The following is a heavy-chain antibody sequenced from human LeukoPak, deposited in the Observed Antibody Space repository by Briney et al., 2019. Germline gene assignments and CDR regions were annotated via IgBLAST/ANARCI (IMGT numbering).Heavy chain of an antibody. CDR1: GYTFSGYY. Sequence: GASVTVSCKSSGYTFSGYYMHWLRQAPGQGLEGMGWINPKNGGTIYAQTFQGRVTMTGDTSISTVYMDLSRLTSDDTAVYYCAKGGMGVAAPLLDHWGQGTLVTVSS. CDR2: INPKNGGT. D-gene: IGHD2-15*01. V-gene: IGHV1-2*02. CDR3: AKGGMGVAAPLLDH. J-gene: IGHJ4*02.